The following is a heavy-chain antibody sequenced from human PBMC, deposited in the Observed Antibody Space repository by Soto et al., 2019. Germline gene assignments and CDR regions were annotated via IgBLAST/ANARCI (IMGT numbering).Heavy chain of an antibody. CDR2: INPNSGGT. CDR3: AREVGGSSGWFAPRREYGMDV. CDR1: GYTFTGYY. V-gene: IGHV1-2*04. D-gene: IGHD6-19*01. Sequence: ASVKVSCKASGYTFTGYYMHWVRQAPGQGLEWMGWINPNSGGTNYAQKFQGWVTMTRDTSISTAYMELSRLRSDDTAVYYCAREVGGSSGWFAPRREYGMDVWGQGTTVTVSS. J-gene: IGHJ6*02.